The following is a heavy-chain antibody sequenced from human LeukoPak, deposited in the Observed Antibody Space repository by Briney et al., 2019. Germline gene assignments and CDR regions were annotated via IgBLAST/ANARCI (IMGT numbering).Heavy chain of an antibody. J-gene: IGHJ4*02. V-gene: IGHV3-23*01. CDR2: ISGSGGST. D-gene: IGHD5-18*01. CDR1: GFTFSSYA. CDR3: ARGGYSYGYFDY. Sequence: GGSLRLSCAASGFTFSSYAMSWVRQAPGKGLEWVSAISGSGGSTYYADSVKGRFTISRDNSKNTLYLQMNSLRAEDTAVYYCARGGYSYGYFDYWGQGTLVTVSS.